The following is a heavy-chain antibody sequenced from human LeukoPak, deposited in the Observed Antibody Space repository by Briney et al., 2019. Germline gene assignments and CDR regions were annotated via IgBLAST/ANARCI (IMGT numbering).Heavy chain of an antibody. Sequence: GSLRLSCATSGFTFSNYWMHWVRQVPGEGLVWVSRIKGDGSSTRNADSVEGRFTISRDNAKNTLYLQMNSLRAEDTAVYYCATKHYYDSSGYYGPWFFDYWGQGTLVTVSS. CDR1: GFTFSNYW. CDR3: ATKHYYDSSGYYGPWFFDY. V-gene: IGHV3-74*01. J-gene: IGHJ4*02. CDR2: IKGDGSST. D-gene: IGHD3-22*01.